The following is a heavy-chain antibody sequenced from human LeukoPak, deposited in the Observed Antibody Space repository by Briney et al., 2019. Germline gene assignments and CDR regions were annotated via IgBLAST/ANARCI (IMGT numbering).Heavy chain of an antibody. V-gene: IGHV4-59*01. J-gene: IGHJ2*01. Sequence: PSETLSLTCTVSGGSISSYYWSWIRQPPGKGLEWIGYIYYSGSTNYNPSLKSRVTISVDTSKNQFPLKLSSVTAADTAVYYCARFNTIVATIIVSHWYFDLWGRGTLVTVSS. CDR3: ARFNTIVATIIVSHWYFDL. D-gene: IGHD5-12*01. CDR1: GGSISSYY. CDR2: IYYSGST.